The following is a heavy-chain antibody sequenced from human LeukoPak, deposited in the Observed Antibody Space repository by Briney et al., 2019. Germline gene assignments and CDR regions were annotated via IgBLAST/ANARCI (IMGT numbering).Heavy chain of an antibody. CDR1: GFTFSTYG. D-gene: IGHD6-13*01. V-gene: IGHV3-30*03. J-gene: IGHJ4*02. CDR3: ARGYSSSWLGNFDF. CDR2: TSSDGRNK. Sequence: TGRSLRLSCAASGFTFSTYGMHWVRQAPGKGMEWVAVTSSDGRNKYYADSVKGRFTISRDNYKNTLYLQMNSLRAEDAAVYYCARGYSSSWLGNFDFWGQGTLVTVCS.